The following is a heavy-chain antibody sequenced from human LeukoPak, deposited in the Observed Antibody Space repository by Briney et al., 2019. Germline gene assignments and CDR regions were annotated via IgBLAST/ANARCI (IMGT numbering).Heavy chain of an antibody. CDR1: GFTVSSNH. D-gene: IGHD6-19*01. CDR3: ARDRGSGWYDY. CDR2: IYIDGNT. J-gene: IGHJ4*02. Sequence: GGSLRLSCAASGFTVSSNHMSWVRQAPGKGLEWVSMIYIDGNTYYADSVKGRFTISRDNSRTTLYLHMRSLRAEDTAVYYCARDRGSGWYDYWGQGILVTVSS. V-gene: IGHV3-66*01.